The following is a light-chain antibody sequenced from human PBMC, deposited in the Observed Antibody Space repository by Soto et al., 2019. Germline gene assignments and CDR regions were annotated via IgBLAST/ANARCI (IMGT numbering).Light chain of an antibody. CDR2: GAS. CDR3: QQYGSPPHT. Sequence: IVLTPSPGTLSLSPGERATLSCRASQSVSSSYLAWYQQKPGQAPRLLIYGASSRATGIPDRFSGSGSGTDFTLTISRLEPEDFAVYYCQQYGSPPHTFGQGTKLDIK. CDR1: QSVSSSY. J-gene: IGKJ1*01. V-gene: IGKV3-20*01.